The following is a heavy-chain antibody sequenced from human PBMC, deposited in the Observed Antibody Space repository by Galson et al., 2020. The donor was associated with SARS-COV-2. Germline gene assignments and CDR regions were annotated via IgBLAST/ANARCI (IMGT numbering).Heavy chain of an antibody. CDR2: IYYTESN. Sequence: SETLSLTCTVSGGSISSSNYYWGWVRQPPGEGLEWIGSIYYTESNYYNPSLTSRVTMSVDTSRNQFSLKLSSVTAADTAVYYCARQILTGYYSFDYFDIWGQGTLVTVCS. D-gene: IGHD3-9*01. CDR3: ARQILTGYYSFDYFDI. V-gene: IGHV4-39*01. CDR1: GGSISSSNYY. J-gene: IGHJ4*02.